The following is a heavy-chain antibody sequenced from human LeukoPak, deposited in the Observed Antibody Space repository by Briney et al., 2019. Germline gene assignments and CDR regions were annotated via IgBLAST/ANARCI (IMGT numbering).Heavy chain of an antibody. Sequence: GGSLRLSCTPSEFIFDTYAMHWVRQAPGKGLEWVALISYDGGNENYADSVKGRFTISRDNSKNTLFLQMDSLRADDTAVYYCARDPPFSSGWSQNFFDFWGQGTPVTVSS. J-gene: IGHJ4*02. CDR1: EFIFDTYA. V-gene: IGHV3-30*14. CDR2: ISYDGGNE. CDR3: ARDPPFSSGWSQNFFDF. D-gene: IGHD6-19*01.